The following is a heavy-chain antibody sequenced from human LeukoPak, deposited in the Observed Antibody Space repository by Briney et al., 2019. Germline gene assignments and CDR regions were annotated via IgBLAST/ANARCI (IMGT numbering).Heavy chain of an antibody. CDR3: ARGLGSYDSSELTWPMISF. D-gene: IGHD3-22*01. CDR2: MNPDSGDT. CDR1: GYTFTSYE. J-gene: IGHJ4*02. Sequence: SVKVSCRASGYTFTSYEINWVRQATGHGLEWMGWMNPDSGDTAYAQKFQGRITMTRSTSITTAYMELSSLRSEDTAVYYCARGLGSYDSSELTWPMISFWGQGTQVTVSS. V-gene: IGHV1-8*01.